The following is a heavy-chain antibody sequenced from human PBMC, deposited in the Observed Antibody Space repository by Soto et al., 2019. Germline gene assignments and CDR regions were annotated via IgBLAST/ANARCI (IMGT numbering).Heavy chain of an antibody. J-gene: IGHJ3*02. D-gene: IGHD3-3*01. CDR3: AREIFGVIISGGRDAFDI. CDR2: IIPIFGTA. CDR1: GGTFSTYA. V-gene: IGHV1-69*01. Sequence: QVQLVQSGAEVKKPGSSVKVSCKASGGTFSTYAISWVRQAPGQGLEWMGGIIPIFGTAKYAQKFQGRVTITADEATSIAYMELSSLRSEDTAVYYCAREIFGVIISGGRDAFDIWGQGTMVTVSS.